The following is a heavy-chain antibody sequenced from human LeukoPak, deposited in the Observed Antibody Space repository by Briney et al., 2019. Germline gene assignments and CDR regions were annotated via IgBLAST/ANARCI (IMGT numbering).Heavy chain of an antibody. Sequence: AASVKVSCKASGYTFSNYDIIWVRQATGQGLEWMGWMNPNSGNTGYTQNFQGRVTMTRNTSISTAYMDLSSLRSEDTAVYYCARGVKGQQLGYWGQGTLVTVSS. CDR2: MNPNSGNT. J-gene: IGHJ4*02. CDR3: ARGVKGQQLGY. V-gene: IGHV1-8*01. D-gene: IGHD6-13*01. CDR1: GYTFSNYD.